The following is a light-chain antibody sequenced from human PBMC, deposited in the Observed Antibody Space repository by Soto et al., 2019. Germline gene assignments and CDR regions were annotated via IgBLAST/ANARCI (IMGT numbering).Light chain of an antibody. V-gene: IGLV2-14*01. Sequence: QSALTQPDSVSGSPGQSITISCTGTSSDVGGYNYVSWYQQHPGKAPKLMIYEVSNRPSGVSNRFSGSKSGNTASLTISGLQAEDDADYYCSSYTSSSIDYVFGTGTKLTVL. CDR3: SSYTSSSIDYV. CDR2: EVS. CDR1: SSDVGGYNY. J-gene: IGLJ1*01.